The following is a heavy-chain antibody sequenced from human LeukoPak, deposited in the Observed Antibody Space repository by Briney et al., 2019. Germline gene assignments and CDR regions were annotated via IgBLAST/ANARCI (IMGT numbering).Heavy chain of an antibody. Sequence: GGSLRLSCAASGFTFSTYWMTWVRQAPGKGLEWVASIKQDGSEKYYVDSVKGRFTISRNNSNNSLYLQMNSLRPEDTAVYYCARADYYTSGTYRYYFDYWGQGTLVTVSS. CDR3: ARADYYTSGTYRYYFDY. J-gene: IGHJ4*02. CDR1: GFTFSTYW. CDR2: IKQDGSEK. D-gene: IGHD3-10*01. V-gene: IGHV3-7*01.